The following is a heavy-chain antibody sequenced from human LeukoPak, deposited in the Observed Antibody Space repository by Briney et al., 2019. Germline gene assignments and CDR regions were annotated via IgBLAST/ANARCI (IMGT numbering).Heavy chain of an antibody. J-gene: IGHJ6*02. CDR3: ARDRGSLRYYYYGMDV. CDR2: IKQDGSEK. V-gene: IGHV3-7*01. CDR1: GFTFSSYW. D-gene: IGHD1-26*01. Sequence: GGSLRLSCAASGFTFSSYWMSWVRQAPGKGLEWVANIKQDGSEKYYVDSVKGRFTISRDNAKNSLYLQMNSLRAEDTAVYYCARDRGSLRYYYYGMDVWGQGTTVTVSS.